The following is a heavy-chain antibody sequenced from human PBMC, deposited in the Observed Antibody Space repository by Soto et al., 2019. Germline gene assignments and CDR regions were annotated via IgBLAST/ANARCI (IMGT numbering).Heavy chain of an antibody. Sequence: EVQLVESGGGLVQPGKALRLSCAASGFTFSKYWMHWVRQAPGKGPVWVSYISSDGTTTDYADSVKGRFTISRDNAKNTLYMQMDSLRVEETAVYYWAIQDCTNDVCLEAAVTVGGALEYGGRDAQVTVSS. V-gene: IGHV3-74*01. CDR3: AIQDCTNDVCLEAAVTVGGALEY. CDR1: GFTFSKYW. D-gene: IGHD2-8*01. J-gene: IGHJ4*02. CDR2: ISSDGTTT.